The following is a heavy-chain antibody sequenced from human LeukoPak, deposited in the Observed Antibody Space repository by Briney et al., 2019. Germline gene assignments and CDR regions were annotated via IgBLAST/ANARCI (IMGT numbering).Heavy chain of an antibody. CDR3: ARSTRYNWNDAY. Sequence: ASVKVSCKASGYTFTGYYMHRVRQAPGQGLEWMGWINPNSGGTNYAQKFQGRVTMTRDTSISTAYMELSRLRSDDTAVYYCARSTRYNWNDAYWGRGTLVTVSS. D-gene: IGHD1-1*01. CDR2: INPNSGGT. J-gene: IGHJ4*02. V-gene: IGHV1-2*02. CDR1: GYTFTGYY.